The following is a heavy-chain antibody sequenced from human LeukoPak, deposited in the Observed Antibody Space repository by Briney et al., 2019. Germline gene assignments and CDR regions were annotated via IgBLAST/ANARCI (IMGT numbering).Heavy chain of an antibody. CDR3: ASPPGDQGWWFFDL. J-gene: IGHJ2*01. D-gene: IGHD2-2*01. V-gene: IGHV3-23*01. CDR1: RFTFSSYA. CDR2: ISGSGGST. Sequence: HPGGSLRLSCAASRFTFSSYAMSWVRQAPGKGLEWVSAISGSGGSTYYADSVKGRFTISRDNSKNTLYLQIDSLRAEDTALYYCASPPGDQGWWFFDLWGRGTLVTVSS.